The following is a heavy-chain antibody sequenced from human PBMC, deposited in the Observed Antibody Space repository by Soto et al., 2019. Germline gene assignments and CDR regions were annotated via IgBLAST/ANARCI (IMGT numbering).Heavy chain of an antibody. CDR2: ISGYNGNT. CDR3: ARGGQAPYYYYGMAV. Sequence: QVQVVQSGDEVKKPGASVKVSCKASGYTFTNYGFSWVRQAPGQGLEWMGWISGYNGNTKYAEKFQGRVTMTTDTTTSTAHRELRSLRSDDTAVYYCARGGQAPYYYYGMAVWGQGTAVTVSS. CDR1: GYTFTNYG. J-gene: IGHJ6*02. V-gene: IGHV1-18*01.